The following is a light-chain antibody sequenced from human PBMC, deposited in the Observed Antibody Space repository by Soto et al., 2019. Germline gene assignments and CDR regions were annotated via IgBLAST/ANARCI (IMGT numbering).Light chain of an antibody. CDR1: QSVDTTF. J-gene: IGKJ1*01. V-gene: IGKV3-20*01. Sequence: EIVLTQSPGSLSLSPGQRATLSCRASQSVDTTFFAWYQKKPGQAPRLLIYGASKRATGIPDRFSGSGSGTDFSFIISRPEPEDFAVYFCEQYTRLAAFGQGTKV. CDR3: EQYTRLAA. CDR2: GAS.